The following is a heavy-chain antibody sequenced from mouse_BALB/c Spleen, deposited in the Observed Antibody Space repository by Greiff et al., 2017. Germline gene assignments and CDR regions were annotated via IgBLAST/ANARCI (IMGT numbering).Heavy chain of an antibody. CDR3: ARGGGLRRGMDY. D-gene: IGHD2-2*01. CDR2: ISCYNGAT. CDR1: GYSFTGYY. Sequence: LVKTGASVKISCKASGYSFTGYYMHWVKQSHGKSLEWIGYISCYNGATSYNQKFKGKATFTEDTSSSTAYMQFNSLTSEDSAVYYCARGGGLRRGMDYWGQGTSVTVSS. J-gene: IGHJ4*01. V-gene: IGHV1S34*01.